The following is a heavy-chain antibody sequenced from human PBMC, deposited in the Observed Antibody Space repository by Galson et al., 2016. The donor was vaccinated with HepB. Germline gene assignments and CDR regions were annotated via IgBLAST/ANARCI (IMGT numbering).Heavy chain of an antibody. CDR3: IRAVPTTNWFDP. V-gene: IGHV4-4*02. Sequence: SETLSLTCAVSGDSISSTNWWSWVRQPPGKGLEWIGEIYHSGSTNYNPSLKSRVTMSVDKSKNQFSLRLSSVTAADTAVYYCIRAVPTTNWFDPWGQGTLVTVSS. CDR1: GDSISSTNW. D-gene: IGHD4-11*01. CDR2: IYHSGST. J-gene: IGHJ5*02.